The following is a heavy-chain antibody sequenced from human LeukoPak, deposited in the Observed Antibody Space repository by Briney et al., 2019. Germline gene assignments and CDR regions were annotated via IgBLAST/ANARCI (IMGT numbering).Heavy chain of an antibody. CDR2: IYYSGST. J-gene: IGHJ4*02. CDR1: GASFSSSTYY. Sequence: SETLSLTCTVSGASFSSSTYYWGWIRQPPGKGLEWIGSIYYSGSTYYNPSLKSRVTMSVDTSKNRFSLKLSSVTAADTAVYYCARHAGGIAAAGTRPFDYWGQGTLVTVSS. V-gene: IGHV4-39*01. D-gene: IGHD6-13*01. CDR3: ARHAGGIAAAGTRPFDY.